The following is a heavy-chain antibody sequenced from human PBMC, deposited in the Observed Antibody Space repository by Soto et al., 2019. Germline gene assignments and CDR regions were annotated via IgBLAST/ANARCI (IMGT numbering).Heavy chain of an antibody. V-gene: IGHV4-61*03. CDR3: ARAPYSSGWPDS. CDR1: GGSVSSGGYF. CDR2: ISYSGST. J-gene: IGHJ4*02. D-gene: IGHD6-19*01. Sequence: QVQLQESGPGLGKPSETLSLTCTVSGGSVSSGGYFWSWIRQPPGKGLEWIGYISYSGSTKYNPSPESRVTISVDTSNKNFSLKLASVTAADTAVYYCARAPYSSGWPDSWGQGTLVTVSS.